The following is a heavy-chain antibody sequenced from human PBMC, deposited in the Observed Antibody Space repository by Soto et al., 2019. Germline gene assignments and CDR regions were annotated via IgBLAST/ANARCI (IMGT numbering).Heavy chain of an antibody. V-gene: IGHV4-34*01. CDR2: INHSGST. CDR3: ARGGVVPAHQHPMPARWFDP. J-gene: IGHJ5*02. CDR1: GGSFSGYY. D-gene: IGHD2-2*01. Sequence: SETLSLTCAVYGGSFSGYYWSWIRQPPWKGLEWIGEINHSGSTNYNPSLKSRVTISVDTSKNQFSLKLSSVTAADTAVYYCARGGVVPAHQHPMPARWFDPWGQGTLVTVSS.